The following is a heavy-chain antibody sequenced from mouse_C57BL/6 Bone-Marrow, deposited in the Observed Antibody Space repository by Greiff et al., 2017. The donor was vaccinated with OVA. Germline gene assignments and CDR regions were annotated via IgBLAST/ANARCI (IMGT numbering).Heavy chain of an antibody. V-gene: IGHV1-81*01. D-gene: IGHD2-3*01. J-gene: IGHJ3*01. CDR2: IYPRSGNT. CDR3: ARSWEWLLLFAY. Sequence: QVQLQQSGAELARPGASVKLSCKASGYTFTSYGISWVKQRTGQGLEWIGEIYPRSGNTYYNEKFKGKATLTADKSSSTAYMELRSLTSEDSAVYFCARSWEWLLLFAYWGQGTLGTVSA. CDR1: GYTFTSYG.